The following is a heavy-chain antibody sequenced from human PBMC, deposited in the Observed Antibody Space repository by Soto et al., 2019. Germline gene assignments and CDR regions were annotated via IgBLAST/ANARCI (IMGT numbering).Heavy chain of an antibody. J-gene: IGHJ4*02. Sequence: ASETLSLTCTVSGGSISSSSYYWGWIRQPPGKGLEWIGSIYYSGSTYYNPSLKSXVTISVETSKNQFSLKLSSVTAADTAVYYCARQSYDFWSGYTLYFDYWGQGTLVTVSS. CDR3: ARQSYDFWSGYTLYFDY. CDR2: IYYSGST. V-gene: IGHV4-39*01. D-gene: IGHD3-3*01. CDR1: GGSISSSSYY.